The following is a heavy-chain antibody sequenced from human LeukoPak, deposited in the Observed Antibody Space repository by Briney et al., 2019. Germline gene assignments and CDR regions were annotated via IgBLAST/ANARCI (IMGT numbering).Heavy chain of an antibody. J-gene: IGHJ6*03. CDR2: INHSGST. D-gene: IGHD5-12*01. Sequence: TASETLSLTCAVYGGSFSGYYWSWIRQPPGKGLEWIGEINHSGSTNYNPSLKSRVTISVDTSKNQFSLKLSSVTAADTAVYYCARSWGGYDFPLYYYYYMDVWGKGTTVTVSS. CDR1: GGSFSGYY. CDR3: ARSWGGYDFPLYYYYYMDV. V-gene: IGHV4-34*01.